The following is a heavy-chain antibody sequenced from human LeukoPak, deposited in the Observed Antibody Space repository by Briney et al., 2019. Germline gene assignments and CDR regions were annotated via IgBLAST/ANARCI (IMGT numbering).Heavy chain of an antibody. V-gene: IGHV3-9*01. CDR2: ISWNSANI. D-gene: IGHD3-22*01. CDR3: ARGSGYSPLFDC. J-gene: IGHJ4*02. Sequence: GGSLRLSCAASGFTIMNSAMNWVRQAPGKGLEWVSGISWNSANIAYGDSVKGRFTISRDNARNSLYLQMNSLRADDTALYYCARGSGYSPLFDCWGQGTLVTVSS. CDR1: GFTIMNSA.